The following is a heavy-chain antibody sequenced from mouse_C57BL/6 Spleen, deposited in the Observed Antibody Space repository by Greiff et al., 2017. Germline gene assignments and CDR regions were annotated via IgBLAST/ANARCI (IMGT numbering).Heavy chain of an antibody. J-gene: IGHJ2*01. D-gene: IGHD1-1*01. V-gene: IGHV1-81*01. CDR3: ATVDYYGSSYGDY. CDR2: IYPRRGNP. Sequence: QVQLQQSGAELARPGASVKLSCKASGYTFTSYGISWVKQRTGQGLEWIGEIYPRRGNPYYNEKFKGKATLTADKSSSTAYMELRSLTSEDSAVYFCATVDYYGSSYGDYWGQGTTLTVSS. CDR1: GYTFTSYG.